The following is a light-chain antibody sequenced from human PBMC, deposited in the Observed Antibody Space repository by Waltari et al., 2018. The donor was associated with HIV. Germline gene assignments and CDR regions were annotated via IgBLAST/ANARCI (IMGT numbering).Light chain of an antibody. V-gene: IGLV2-14*01. CDR3: CSYAGTYIV. J-gene: IGLJ1*01. CDR2: EVN. Sequence: QSALTQPASVSGSRGQSITISCTGTSSDIGAYKHVSWYQHHPAKAPKLMIYEVNGLPSGISSRFSGSKSGNTASLTISGLQAEDEADYYCCSYAGTYIVFGTGTEVTVL. CDR1: SSDIGAYKH.